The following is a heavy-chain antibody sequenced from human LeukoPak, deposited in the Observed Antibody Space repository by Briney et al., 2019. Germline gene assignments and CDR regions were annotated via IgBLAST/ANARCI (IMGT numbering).Heavy chain of an antibody. CDR3: ARRSGGYDSSGYYHYYFDY. D-gene: IGHD3-22*01. J-gene: IGHJ4*02. CDR1: GGSFSGYY. V-gene: IGHV4-34*01. CDR2: INHSGST. Sequence: SETLSLTCAVYGGSFSGYYWSWIRQPPGKGLEWIGEINHSGSTNYNPSLKSRVTISVDTSKNQFSLKLSSVTAADTAVYYCARRSGGYDSSGYYHYYFDYWGQGTLVTVSS.